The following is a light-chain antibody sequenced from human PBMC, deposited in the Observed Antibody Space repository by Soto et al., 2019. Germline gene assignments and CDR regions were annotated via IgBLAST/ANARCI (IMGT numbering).Light chain of an antibody. CDR2: LGS. CDR1: QSLLHSNGYNY. J-gene: IGKJ5*01. CDR3: MQALQTPIT. V-gene: IGKV2-28*01. Sequence: DIVMTQSPLSLPVTPGEPASISCRSSQSLLHSNGYNYLDWYLQKPGQSPQLLIYLGSNRASGVPDRFSGSGSGTDCTLKISRVEAEDVGVYYCMQALQTPITCGQGTRLEIK.